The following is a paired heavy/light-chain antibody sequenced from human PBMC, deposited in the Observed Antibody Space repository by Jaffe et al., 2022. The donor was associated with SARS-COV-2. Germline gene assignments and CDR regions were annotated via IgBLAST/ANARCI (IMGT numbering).Light chain of an antibody. CDR2: DAS. CDR3: QQYDNLPT. V-gene: IGKV1-33*01. J-gene: IGKJ2*01. Sequence: DIQMTQSPSSLSASVGDRVTITCQASQDISNYLNWYQQKPGKAPKLLIYDASNLETGVPSRFSGSGSGTDFTFTISSLQPEDIATYYCQQYDNLPTFGQGTKLEIK. CDR1: QDISNY.
Heavy chain of an antibody. CDR1: GGSISSYY. J-gene: IGHJ3*02. V-gene: IGHV4-59*01. Sequence: QVQLQESGPGLVKPSETLSLTCTVSGGSISSYYWSWIRQPPGKGLEWIGYIYYSGSTNYNPSLKSRVTISVDTSKNQFSLKLSSVTAADTAVYYCARERGPEADSVAGKGVAFDIWGQGTMVTVSS. D-gene: IGHD6-19*01. CDR3: ARERGPEADSVAGKGVAFDI. CDR2: IYYSGST.